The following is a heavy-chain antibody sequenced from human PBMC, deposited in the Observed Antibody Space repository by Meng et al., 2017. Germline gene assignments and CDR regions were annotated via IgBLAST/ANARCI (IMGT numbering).Heavy chain of an antibody. D-gene: IGHD2/OR15-2a*01. V-gene: IGHV7-4-1*02. J-gene: IGHJ2*01. CDR2: IDTKTGNP. CDR3: ARGLSTTYWYFDL. CDR1: GYTLTSYA. Sequence: QVQLVQSGSELRKPGASVKVSCKASGYTLTSYAINWLRQAPGQGLQWMGWIDTKTGNPTYVPGFTGRLVFSLDTSVSTAYLQISGLKADDTAVYYCARGLSTTYWYFDLWGRGTLVTSPQ.